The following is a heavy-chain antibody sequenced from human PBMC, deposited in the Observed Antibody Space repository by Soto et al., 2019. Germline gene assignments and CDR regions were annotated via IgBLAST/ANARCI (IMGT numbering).Heavy chain of an antibody. CDR1: GGSISSYY. CDR2: IYYSGST. J-gene: IGHJ6*03. Sequence: SETLSLTCTVSGGSISSYYWSWIRQPPGKGLEWIGYIYYSGSTNYNPSLKSRVTISVDTSKNQFSLKLSSVTAADTAVSYCARGKKYPQLRCYYYYYMDVWGKGTTVTVSS. V-gene: IGHV4-59*12. CDR3: ARGKKYPQLRCYYYYYMDV. D-gene: IGHD3-10*01.